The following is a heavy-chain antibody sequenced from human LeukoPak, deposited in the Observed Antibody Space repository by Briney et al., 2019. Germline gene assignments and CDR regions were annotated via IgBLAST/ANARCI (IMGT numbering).Heavy chain of an antibody. V-gene: IGHV3-23*01. CDR2: ISSGSVNT. J-gene: IGHJ4*02. D-gene: IGHD5-18*01. Sequence: GGSLRLSCAASGFTFSDSAMNWVRQAPGKGLEWVSAISSGSVNTYYVDSVEGRFTISRVNSKNTLYLQLNSLRAEDTAVYYCTKDWGAAMDPLGYYFDYWGQGTLVTVSS. CDR3: TKDWGAAMDPLGYYFDY. CDR1: GFTFSDSA.